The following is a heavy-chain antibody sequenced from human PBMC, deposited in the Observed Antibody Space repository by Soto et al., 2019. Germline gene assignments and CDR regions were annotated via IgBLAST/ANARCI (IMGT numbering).Heavy chain of an antibody. CDR1: GFSLSTSGVG. CDR2: IYWDDDK. Sequence: SGPTLVNPTQTLTLTCTFSGFSLSTSGVGVGWIRQPPGKALEWLALIYWDDDKRYSPSLKSRLTITKDTSKNQVVLTMTNMDPVDTATYYCARRNNYGDYYPRHIHFDYWGQGTLVTVSS. V-gene: IGHV2-5*02. CDR3: ARRNNYGDYYPRHIHFDY. D-gene: IGHD4-17*01. J-gene: IGHJ4*02.